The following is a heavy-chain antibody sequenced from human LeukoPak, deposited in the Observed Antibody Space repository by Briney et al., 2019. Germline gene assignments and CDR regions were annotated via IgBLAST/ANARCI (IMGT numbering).Heavy chain of an antibody. Sequence: KTSETLSLTCTVSGGSISSSNWWSWVRQPPGKGLEWIGEIYHSGSTNYNPSLKSRVTISVDKSKNQFSLKLSSVTAADTAVYYCARAPDTAMVKLGLFDSWGQGTLVTVSS. D-gene: IGHD5-18*01. J-gene: IGHJ4*02. V-gene: IGHV4-4*02. CDR3: ARAPDTAMVKLGLFDS. CDR1: GGSISSSNW. CDR2: IYHSGST.